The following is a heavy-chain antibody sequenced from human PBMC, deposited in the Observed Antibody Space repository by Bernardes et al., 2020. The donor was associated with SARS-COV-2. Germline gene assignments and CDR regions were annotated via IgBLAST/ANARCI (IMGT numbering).Heavy chain of an antibody. CDR3: ARHGTDSEIDEDYWFFDL. J-gene: IGHJ2*01. CDR2: IDPSDSYI. Sequence: GESLKISCKGSGYNFISDWISWVRQMPGKGLEWMGMIDPSDSYISYSPSFQGHITISVDKSTNTAYLQWSSLRASDSAIYYCARHGTDSEIDEDYWFFDLWGRGTLVSVSS. V-gene: IGHV5-10-1*01. CDR1: GYNFISDW. D-gene: IGHD1-1*01.